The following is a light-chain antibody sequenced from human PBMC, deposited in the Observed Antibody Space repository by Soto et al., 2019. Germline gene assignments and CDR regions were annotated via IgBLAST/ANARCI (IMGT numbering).Light chain of an antibody. CDR1: SSDVGSYNL. J-gene: IGLJ1*01. V-gene: IGLV2-23*02. CDR3: CSYAGSSTIDV. CDR2: EVS. Sequence: QSALTQPASVSGSPGQSITISCTGTSSDVGSYNLVSWYQQHPGEAPKLMIYEVSKRPSGVSNRFSGSKSGSTASLTISGLQAEDEADYYCCSYAGSSTIDVFGSGTKLTVL.